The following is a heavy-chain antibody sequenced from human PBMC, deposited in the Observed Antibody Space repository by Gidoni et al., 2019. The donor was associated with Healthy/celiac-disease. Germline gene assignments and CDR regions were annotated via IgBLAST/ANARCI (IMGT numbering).Heavy chain of an antibody. J-gene: IGHJ6*03. V-gene: IGHV4-4*07. CDR2: IYTSGST. Sequence: QVQLQESGPGLVKPSETLSLTCTVSGGSLSSYYWSWIRQPAGKGLEWIGRIYTSGSTNYNPSLKSRVTMSVDKSKNQFSLKLSSVTAADTAVYYCARDGVHSGSSKAPPMDVWGKGTTVTVSS. D-gene: IGHD1-26*01. CDR1: GGSLSSYY. CDR3: ARDGVHSGSSKAPPMDV.